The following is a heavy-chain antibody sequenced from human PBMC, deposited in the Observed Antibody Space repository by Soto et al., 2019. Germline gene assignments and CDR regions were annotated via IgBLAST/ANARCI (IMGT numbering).Heavy chain of an antibody. D-gene: IGHD2-21*01. J-gene: IGHJ4*02. CDR1: GFSFSSHS. CDR3: ARGRGYCGGTNCYLDY. Sequence: PGGSLRLSCAASGFSFSSHSMKWVRQAPGKGLEWVSYISISGSTIYYAVSVKGRFTISRDNAKNSLYLQMNSLRDDDTAVYYCARGRGYCGGTNCYLDYWGQGALVTVS. V-gene: IGHV3-48*02. CDR2: ISISGSTI.